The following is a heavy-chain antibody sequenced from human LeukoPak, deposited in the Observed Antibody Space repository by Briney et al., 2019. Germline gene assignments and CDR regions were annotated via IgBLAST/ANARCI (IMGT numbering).Heavy chain of an antibody. CDR1: GFTFSGYW. D-gene: IGHD1-26*01. CDR3: ARDGRSGNFDK. Sequence: GGSLRLSCAASGFTFSGYWMHWVRQAPGKRLSWVSGIRSDGSITTYAASVKGRFTISRDTAKNTLYLQMNSLRAEDTAVYYCARDGRSGNFDKWGQGTLVSVSS. V-gene: IGHV3-74*01. J-gene: IGHJ4*02. CDR2: IRSDGSIT.